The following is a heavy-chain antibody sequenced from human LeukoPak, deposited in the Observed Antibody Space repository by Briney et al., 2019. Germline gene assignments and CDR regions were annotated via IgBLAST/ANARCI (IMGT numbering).Heavy chain of an antibody. CDR1: GYTFTGYY. J-gene: IGHJ4*02. V-gene: IGHV1-69*04. D-gene: IGHD4-17*01. CDR2: IIPIFGIA. Sequence: SVKVSCKASGYTFTGYYMHWVRQAPGQGLEWMGRIIPIFGIANYAQKFQGRVTITADKSTSTAYMELSSLRSEDTAVYYCACDYADWGQGTLVTVSS. CDR3: ACDYAD.